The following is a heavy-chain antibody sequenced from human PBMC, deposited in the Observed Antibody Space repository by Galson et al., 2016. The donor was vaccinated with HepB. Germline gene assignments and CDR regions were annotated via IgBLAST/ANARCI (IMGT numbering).Heavy chain of an antibody. Sequence: SLRLSCAASGFTFSSYSMHWVRQAPGKGLEWVAIISYDGTNKYYVDSVKGRFTIARDNSKNTLSLQMNSLRTEDTAVYYCARDRGYNAFDYRPAYLGQGTLVTV. CDR2: ISYDGTNK. CDR1: GFTFSSYS. CDR3: ARDRGYNAFDYRPAY. V-gene: IGHV3-30-3*01. D-gene: IGHD5-12*01. J-gene: IGHJ4*02.